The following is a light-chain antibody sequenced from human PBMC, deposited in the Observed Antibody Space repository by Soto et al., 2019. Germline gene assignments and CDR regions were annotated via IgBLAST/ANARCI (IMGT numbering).Light chain of an antibody. V-gene: IGLV1-47*01. CDR1: SSNSGSNY. Sequence: QSALTQPPSASGTPGQRVTISCSGSSSNSGSNYVYWYQQLPGTAPKLLIYRNNQRPSGVPDRFSGSKSGTSASLAISGLRSEDEADYYCAAWDDSLSGPVVFGGGTKLTVL. CDR3: AAWDDSLSGPVV. J-gene: IGLJ2*01. CDR2: RNN.